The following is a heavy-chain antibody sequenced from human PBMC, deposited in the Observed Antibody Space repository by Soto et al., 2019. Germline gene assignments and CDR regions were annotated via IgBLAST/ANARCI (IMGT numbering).Heavy chain of an antibody. J-gene: IGHJ4*02. V-gene: IGHV4-4*02. Sequence: QVHLQESGPGLVKPSWTLSLTCDVSGASISSVYWWSWVRQSPGKGLEWIGEISQRGSANYRPSLKSRVTMSLDTSKNQFSLRLTSVTAADTAVYYCARYSAVSGTYYFDYWGQGTLVTVSS. D-gene: IGHD6-13*01. CDR2: ISQRGSA. CDR1: GASISSVYW. CDR3: ARYSAVSGTYYFDY.